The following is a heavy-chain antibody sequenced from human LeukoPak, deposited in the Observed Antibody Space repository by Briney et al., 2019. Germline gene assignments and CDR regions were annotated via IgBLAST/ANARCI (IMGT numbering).Heavy chain of an antibody. CDR1: GYTFTGYY. V-gene: IGHV1-2*02. Sequence: ASVKVSCKASGYTFTGYYMHWVRQAPGQGLQRMGWINPNSGGTNYAQKFQGRVTMTRDTSISTAYMELSRLRSDDTAVYYCARTWNYSRRFDPWGQGTLVTVSS. CDR3: ARTWNYSRRFDP. D-gene: IGHD1-7*01. J-gene: IGHJ5*02. CDR2: INPNSGGT.